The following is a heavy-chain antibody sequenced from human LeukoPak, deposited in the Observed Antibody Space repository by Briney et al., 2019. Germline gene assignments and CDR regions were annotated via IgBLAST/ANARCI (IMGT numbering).Heavy chain of an antibody. CDR3: AKAHSSSWYYFDY. CDR2: ISGSGDNT. D-gene: IGHD6-13*01. CDR1: GFPLSDAW. Sequence: GGSLRLSCAVSGFPLSDAWMNWVRQAPGKGLEWVSIISGSGDNTYYADSMKGRFTISRDNSKNTLYLQMNSLRAEDTAVYYCAKAHSSSWYYFDYWGQGTLVTVSS. V-gene: IGHV3-23*01. J-gene: IGHJ4*02.